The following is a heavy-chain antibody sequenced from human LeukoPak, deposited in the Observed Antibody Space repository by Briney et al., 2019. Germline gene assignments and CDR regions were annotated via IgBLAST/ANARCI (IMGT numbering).Heavy chain of an antibody. D-gene: IGHD2-8*01. CDR3: ARLMVPPYYYYMDV. J-gene: IGHJ6*03. V-gene: IGHV3-30*03. CDR1: AFTFSTYG. Sequence: QAGGSLRLSCAASAFTFSTYGMHWVRQAPGKGPEWVAVILSDGSNKYYADSVKGRFTISRDNSKNTLYLEMNSLRAADTAVYYCARLMVPPYYYYMDVWGKGTTVTVSS. CDR2: ILSDGSNK.